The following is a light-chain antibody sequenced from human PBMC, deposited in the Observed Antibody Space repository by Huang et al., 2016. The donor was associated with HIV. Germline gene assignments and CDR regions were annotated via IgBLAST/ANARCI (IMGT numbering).Light chain of an antibody. CDR2: GAS. CDR3: QQYNNWPLT. V-gene: IGKV3D-15*01. CDR1: QSVSSN. Sequence: EVVMTQSPATLSLSPGERATLSCRASQSVSSNLAWYQQKPGQAPRLLIYGASTGATGIPDRFSGSGSGTDFTLTISRLEPEDFAGYYCQQYNNWPLTFGGGTKVEI. J-gene: IGKJ4*01.